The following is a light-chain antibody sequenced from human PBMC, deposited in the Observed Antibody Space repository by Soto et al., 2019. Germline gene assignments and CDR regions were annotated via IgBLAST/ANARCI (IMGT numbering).Light chain of an antibody. CDR2: GAI. V-gene: IGKV1-12*01. CDR1: QGISRW. CDR3: QQANSFPFT. Sequence: DIQMTQSPSSVSASVGDRVTITCRASQGISRWLAWYQQKPGKAPKLLIYGAISLNSGVPSRFSGSGSGTDFTLTISSLQPEDFATYYCQQANSFPFTFGPGTKVDIK. J-gene: IGKJ3*01.